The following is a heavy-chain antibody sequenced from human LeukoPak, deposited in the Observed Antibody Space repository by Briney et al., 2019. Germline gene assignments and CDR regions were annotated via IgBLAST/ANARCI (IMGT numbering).Heavy chain of an antibody. Sequence: KPGGSLRLSCAASGFTFSSYSMNWVRQAPGKGLEWVSIISRASESVFYADSVKGRFTISRDNAKNSLYLQMNGLRADDTAAYYCARGATDTTRWFDPWGQGTLVTVSS. CDR2: ISRASESV. V-gene: IGHV3-21*01. D-gene: IGHD1-7*01. CDR1: GFTFSSYS. CDR3: ARGATDTTRWFDP. J-gene: IGHJ5*02.